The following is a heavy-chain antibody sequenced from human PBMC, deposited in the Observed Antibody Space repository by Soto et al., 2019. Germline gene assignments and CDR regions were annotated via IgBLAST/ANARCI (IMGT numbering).Heavy chain of an antibody. CDR2: IGESGGST. CDR1: GFTLNSYA. J-gene: IGHJ5*02. V-gene: IGHV3-23*01. CDR3: AKNQGVELVPLATVDWFDP. D-gene: IGHD1-26*01. Sequence: GGSLRLSCVASGFTLNSYATAWVRQAPGKGLEWVSIIGESGGSTYYADAVKGRFTISRDNSKSTVYLELNNLSAEDTAVYHCAKNQGVELVPLATVDWFDPWGQGSVVTVSS.